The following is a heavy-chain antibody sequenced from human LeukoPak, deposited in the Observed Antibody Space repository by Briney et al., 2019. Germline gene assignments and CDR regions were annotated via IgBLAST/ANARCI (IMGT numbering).Heavy chain of an antibody. CDR3: ARIYGDYVYGMDV. CDR1: GYTFTGYY. V-gene: IGHV1-18*04. J-gene: IGHJ6*02. CDR2: ISAYNGNT. D-gene: IGHD4-17*01. Sequence: ASVKVSCKASGYTFTGYYMHWVRQAPGQGLEWMGWISAYNGNTNYAQKLQGRVTMTTDTSTSTAYMELRSLRSDDTAVYYCARIYGDYVYGMDVWGQGTTVTVSS.